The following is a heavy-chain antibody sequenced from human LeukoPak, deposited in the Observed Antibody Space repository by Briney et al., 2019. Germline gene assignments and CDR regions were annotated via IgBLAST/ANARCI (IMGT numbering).Heavy chain of an antibody. CDR2: IYHSGST. D-gene: IGHD3-22*01. CDR1: GGSISSGGYS. Sequence: SETLSLTCAVSGGSISSGGYSWSWIRQPPGKGLEWIGYIYHSGSTYYNPSLKSRVTISVDTSKNQFSLKLRSVTAADTAVYYCARVVQSTDSSGFYLPEYFQHWGQGTLVTVSS. CDR3: ARVVQSTDSSGFYLPEYFQH. J-gene: IGHJ1*01. V-gene: IGHV4-30-4*07.